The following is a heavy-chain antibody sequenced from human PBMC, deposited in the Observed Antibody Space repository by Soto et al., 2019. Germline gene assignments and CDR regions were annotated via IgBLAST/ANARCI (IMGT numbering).Heavy chain of an antibody. CDR1: GLTFQNHA. J-gene: IGHJ4*02. D-gene: IGHD3-16*01. CDR2: VSGNSGST. CDR3: ARDPRVASRSYYFDY. Sequence: EVQLLESGGALVQPGGSLRLSCTASGLTFQNHAMSWVRQAPGKGLEWVSVVSGNSGSTYYADSVRGRFTISRDNSKNTLYLQMNSLRAEDTALYYCARDPRVASRSYYFDYWGQGALVTVS. V-gene: IGHV3-23*01.